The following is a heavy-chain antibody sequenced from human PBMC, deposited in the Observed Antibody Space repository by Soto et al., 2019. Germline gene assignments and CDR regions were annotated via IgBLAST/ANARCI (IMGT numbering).Heavy chain of an antibody. CDR1: GFTFSSYA. CDR3: AKDILRFLERLYFRGPHKNYGMDV. Sequence: GGSLRLSCAASGFTFSSYAMSWVRQAPGKGLEWVSAISGSGGSTYYADSVKGRFTISRDNSKNTLYLQMNSLRAEDTAVYYCAKDILRFLERLYFRGPHKNYGMDVWGQGTTVTVSS. CDR2: ISGSGGST. D-gene: IGHD3-3*01. V-gene: IGHV3-23*01. J-gene: IGHJ6*02.